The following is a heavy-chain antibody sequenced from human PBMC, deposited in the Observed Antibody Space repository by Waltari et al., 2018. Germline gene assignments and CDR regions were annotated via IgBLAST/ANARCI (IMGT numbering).Heavy chain of an antibody. D-gene: IGHD6-6*01. CDR3: ARHSGPSSSSRVLNWFDP. J-gene: IGHJ5*02. Sequence: EVQLVQSGAEVKTPGESLKISCKGSGYSFSSHWIGWVRQMPGKDLEWMGIIYPADSDTKYSPSFQGQVTISVDLSITTAYLQWSSLKVSDTAMYYCARHSGPSSSSRVLNWFDPWGQGTLVTVSS. V-gene: IGHV5-51*01. CDR2: IYPADSDT. CDR1: GYSFSSHW.